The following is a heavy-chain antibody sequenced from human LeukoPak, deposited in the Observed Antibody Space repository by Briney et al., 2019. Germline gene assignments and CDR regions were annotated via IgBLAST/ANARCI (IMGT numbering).Heavy chain of an antibody. Sequence: ASVKVSCKASGCTFTSYYMHWVRQAPGQGLEWMGIINPSGGSTSYAQKFQGRVTMTRDTSTSTVYMELSSLRSEDTAVYYCARAPGVGPHYYEANYGMDVWGQGTTVTVSS. CDR2: INPSGGST. CDR3: ARAPGVGPHYYEANYGMDV. J-gene: IGHJ6*02. V-gene: IGHV1-46*01. D-gene: IGHD3-22*01. CDR1: GCTFTSYY.